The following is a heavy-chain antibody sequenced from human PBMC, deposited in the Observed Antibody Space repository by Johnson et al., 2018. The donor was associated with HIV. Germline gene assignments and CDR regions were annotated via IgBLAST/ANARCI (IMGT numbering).Heavy chain of an antibody. D-gene: IGHD1-26*01. CDR3: ARGSYDGDAFDI. Sequence: GDTYYAGSVKGRFTISRENAKNSLYLQLNSLRAGDTALYYCARGSYDGDAFDIWGQGTMVTVSS. CDR2: GDT. V-gene: IGHV3-13*01. J-gene: IGHJ3*02.